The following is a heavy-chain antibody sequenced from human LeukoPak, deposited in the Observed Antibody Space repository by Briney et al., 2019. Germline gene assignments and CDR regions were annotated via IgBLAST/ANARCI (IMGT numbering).Heavy chain of an antibody. J-gene: IGHJ4*02. Sequence: GGTLRLSCAASGFTFSSYGMSWVRQAPGKGLEWVSAISGSGGSTYYADSVKGRFTISRDNSKNTLYLQMNSLRAEDTAVYYCAKGGLAAAGGYYFDYWGQGTLVTVSS. CDR3: AKGGLAAAGGYYFDY. D-gene: IGHD6-13*01. CDR1: GFTFSSYG. V-gene: IGHV3-23*01. CDR2: ISGSGGST.